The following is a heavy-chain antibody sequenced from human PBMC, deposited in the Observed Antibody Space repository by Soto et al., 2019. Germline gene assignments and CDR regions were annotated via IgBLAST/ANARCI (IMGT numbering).Heavy chain of an antibody. CDR2: ISYDGSNK. CDR3: AKSGYSSGWYVLVLDY. Sequence: GGSLRLSCVASGFTFSSYGMHWVRQAPGKGLEWVAVISYDGSNKYYADSVKGRFTISRDNSKNTLYLQMNNLRAEDTAVYYCAKSGYSSGWYVLVLDYWGQGTLVTVSS. V-gene: IGHV3-30*18. J-gene: IGHJ4*02. CDR1: GFTFSSYG. D-gene: IGHD6-19*01.